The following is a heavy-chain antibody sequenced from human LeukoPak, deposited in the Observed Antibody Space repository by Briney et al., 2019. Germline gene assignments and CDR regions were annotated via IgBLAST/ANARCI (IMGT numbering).Heavy chain of an antibody. CDR3: ARGVGDYYYYGMDV. J-gene: IGHJ6*02. CDR1: GYTFTGYY. V-gene: IGHV1-2*02. D-gene: IGHD3-10*01. Sequence: ASVTVSCKASGYTFTGYYMHWVRQAPGQGLEWMGWINPNSGGTNYAQKFQGRVTMTRDTSISTAYMELSRLRSDGTAVYYCARGVGDYYYYGMDVWGQGTTVTVSS. CDR2: INPNSGGT.